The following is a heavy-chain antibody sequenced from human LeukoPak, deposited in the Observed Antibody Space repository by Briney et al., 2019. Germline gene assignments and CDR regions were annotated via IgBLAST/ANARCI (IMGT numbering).Heavy chain of an antibody. Sequence: PGGYLRLSCAASGFTFSSNAMSWVRQAPGKGLEWVSAISGSGGSTYYADSVKGPITISRDNTKNTLYLQMNSLRAEDTAVYYCAKARSAYDSSGHDAFDIWGQGTMVTVSS. V-gene: IGHV3-23*01. CDR2: ISGSGGST. J-gene: IGHJ3*02. CDR3: AKARSAYDSSGHDAFDI. D-gene: IGHD3-22*01. CDR1: GFTFSSNA.